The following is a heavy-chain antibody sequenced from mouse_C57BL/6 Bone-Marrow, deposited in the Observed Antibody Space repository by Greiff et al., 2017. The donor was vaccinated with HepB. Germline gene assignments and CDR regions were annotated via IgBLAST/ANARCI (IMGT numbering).Heavy chain of an antibody. Sequence: EVKLMESGGGLVQPGGSLKLSCAASGSTFSDYGMAWVRQAPRKGPEWVAFISNLAYSIYYADTVTGRFTISRENAKNTLYLEMSSLRSEDTAMYYCARHGGYDGYSSYYAMDYWGQGTSVTVSS. V-gene: IGHV5-15*01. CDR3: ARHGGYDGYSSYYAMDY. CDR1: GSTFSDYG. D-gene: IGHD2-3*01. J-gene: IGHJ4*01. CDR2: ISNLAYSI.